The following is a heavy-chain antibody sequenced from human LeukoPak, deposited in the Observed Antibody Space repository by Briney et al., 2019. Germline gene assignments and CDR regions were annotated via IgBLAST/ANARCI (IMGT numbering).Heavy chain of an antibody. CDR3: AKEITIFGVDYGMDV. CDR2: ISYDGSNK. D-gene: IGHD3-3*01. J-gene: IGHJ6*02. CDR1: GFTFSSYG. V-gene: IGHV3-30*18. Sequence: GRSLRLSCAASGFTFSSYGMHWVRQAPGKGLEWVAVISYDGSNKYYADSVKGRFTISRDNSKNTLYLQMNSLRAEDTAVYYCAKEITIFGVDYGMDVWGQGTTVTVSS.